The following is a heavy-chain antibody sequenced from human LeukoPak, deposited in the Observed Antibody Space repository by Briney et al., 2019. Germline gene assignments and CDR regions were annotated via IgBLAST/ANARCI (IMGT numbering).Heavy chain of an antibody. Sequence: GGSLRLSCAASGFTFSSYSMNWVRQAPGKGLEWVSSISSSSNYIYYADSLKGRFTISRDNAKNSLYLQMNSLRAEDTAVYYCARDLGGYYNLFDYWGQGTLVTVSS. CDR3: ARDLGGYYNLFDY. J-gene: IGHJ4*02. V-gene: IGHV3-21*01. CDR1: GFTFSSYS. D-gene: IGHD3-22*01. CDR2: ISSSSNYI.